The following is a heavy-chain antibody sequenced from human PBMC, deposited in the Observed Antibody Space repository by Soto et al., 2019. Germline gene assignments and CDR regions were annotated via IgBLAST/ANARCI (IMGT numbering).Heavy chain of an antibody. D-gene: IGHD4-17*01. CDR1: GFTFSSYG. J-gene: IGHJ4*02. CDR3: ARERAPLYGDYLIDY. Sequence: GGSLRLSCAASGFTFSSYGMHWVRQAPGKGLEWVAVIWYDGSNKYYADSVKGRFTISRDNSKNTLYLQMNSLRAEDTAVYYCARERAPLYGDYLIDYWGQGTLVTVSS. CDR2: IWYDGSNK. V-gene: IGHV3-33*01.